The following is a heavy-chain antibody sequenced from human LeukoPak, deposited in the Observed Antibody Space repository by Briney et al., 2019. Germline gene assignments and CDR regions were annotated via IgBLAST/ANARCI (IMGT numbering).Heavy chain of an antibody. Sequence: ASVKVSCKVSGYTLTELSMHWVRQAPGKGLEWMGGFDPEDGETIYAQKFQGRVTVTEDTSTDTAYMELSSLRSEDTAVYYCATEESGSYYYWGQGTLVTVSS. J-gene: IGHJ4*02. CDR2: FDPEDGET. CDR3: ATEESGSYYY. V-gene: IGHV1-24*01. CDR1: GYTLTELS. D-gene: IGHD1-26*01.